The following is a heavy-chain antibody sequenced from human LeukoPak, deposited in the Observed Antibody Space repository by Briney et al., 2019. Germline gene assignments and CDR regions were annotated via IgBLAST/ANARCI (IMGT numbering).Heavy chain of an antibody. CDR3: ARAEGILATFNY. Sequence: GASVKVSCKASGYTFTSYYIHWVRQAPGQGPEWVGWVNPNTGATNYAQTFQGRVTMTSDTSINTAFVALSSLRSDDTAVYYCARAEGILATFNYWGQGTLVTVSS. V-gene: IGHV1-2*02. CDR2: VNPNTGAT. CDR1: GYTFTSYY. D-gene: IGHD1-26*01. J-gene: IGHJ4*02.